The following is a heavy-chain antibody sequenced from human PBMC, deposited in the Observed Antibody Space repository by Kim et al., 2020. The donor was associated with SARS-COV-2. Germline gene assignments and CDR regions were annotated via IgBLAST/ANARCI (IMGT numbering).Heavy chain of an antibody. D-gene: IGHD6-19*01. J-gene: IGHJ2*01. CDR1: GDSVSSNSAA. CDR2: TYYRSKWYN. V-gene: IGHV6-1*01. Sequence: SQTLSLTCAISGDSVSSNSAAWNWIRQSPSRGLEWLGRTYYRSKWYNDYAVSVKSRITINPDTSKNQFSLQLNSVTPEDTAVYYCARTEVAVAANRGVSDWYFDLWGRGTLVTVSS. CDR3: ARTEVAVAANRGVSDWYFDL.